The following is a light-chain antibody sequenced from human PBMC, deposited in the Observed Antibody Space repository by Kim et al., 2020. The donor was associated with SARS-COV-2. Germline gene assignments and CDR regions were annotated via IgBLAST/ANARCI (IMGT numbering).Light chain of an antibody. CDR3: EAWDNNSVI. CDR1: EWDDES. Sequence: VSPEQTATITCSGDEWDDESVCWYRQKPRQPPILVIYHDSQRPSGIPERFSASSSGSTTTLTIRGTQAMDEADYSCEAWDNNSVIFGTGTKVTVL. V-gene: IGLV3-1*01. J-gene: IGLJ1*01. CDR2: HDS.